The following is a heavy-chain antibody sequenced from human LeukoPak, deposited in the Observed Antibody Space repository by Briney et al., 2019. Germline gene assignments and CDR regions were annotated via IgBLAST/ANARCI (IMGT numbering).Heavy chain of an antibody. CDR2: LYASGNT. V-gene: IGHV4-4*07. D-gene: IGHD1-26*01. J-gene: IGHJ4*02. Sequence: PSGTLSLTCTVSGDSISNYYWSWTRQPAGKGLEYIGRLYASGNTDSSYSPSLRSRLTMSLDTSKNQLSPKLTSVTAADTAIYYCARDGAATFSDYWGQGALVTVSS. CDR1: GDSISNYY. CDR3: ARDGAATFSDY.